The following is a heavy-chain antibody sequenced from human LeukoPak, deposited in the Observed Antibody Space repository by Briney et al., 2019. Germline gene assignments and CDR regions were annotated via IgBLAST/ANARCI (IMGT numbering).Heavy chain of an antibody. D-gene: IGHD6-19*01. V-gene: IGHV3-30-3*01. CDR3: ASPGEQQWLGPLFDY. CDR2: ISYDGSNK. J-gene: IGHJ4*02. Sequence: GGSLRLSCAASGFTFSSYAMHWVRQAPGKGLEWVAVISYDGSNKYYADSVKGRFTISRDNSKNTLYLQMNGLRAEDTAVYYCASPGEQQWLGPLFDYWGQGTLVTVSS. CDR1: GFTFSSYA.